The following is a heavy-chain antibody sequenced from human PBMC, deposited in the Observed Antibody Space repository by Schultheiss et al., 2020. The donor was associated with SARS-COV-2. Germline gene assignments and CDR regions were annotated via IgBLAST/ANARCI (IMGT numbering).Heavy chain of an antibody. Sequence: GGSLRLSCAASGLSVSNNYMTWVRQAPGKGLEWVSFIYSGGNTHYADSVGGRIIISRDNSKNTLYLQMTSLRVEDAAMYYCGRDGPDASYGMDVWGQGTTVTVSS. D-gene: IGHD2-2*01. V-gene: IGHV3-66*01. CDR1: GLSVSNNY. J-gene: IGHJ6*02. CDR2: IYSGGNT. CDR3: GRDGPDASYGMDV.